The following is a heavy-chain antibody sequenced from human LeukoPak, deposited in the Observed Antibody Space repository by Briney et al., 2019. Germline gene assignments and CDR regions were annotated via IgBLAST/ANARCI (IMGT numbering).Heavy chain of an antibody. D-gene: IGHD1-26*01. V-gene: IGHV1-69*13. CDR2: IIPIFGTA. CDR3: ARDSQRIVGAYYFDY. J-gene: IGHJ4*02. Sequence: SVKVSCKASGGTFSSYAISWVRQAPGQGLEWMGGIIPIFGTANYAQKFQGRVTITADESTSTAYMELSSLRSEDTAVYYCARDSQRIVGAYYFDYWGQGTLVTVSS. CDR1: GGTFSSYA.